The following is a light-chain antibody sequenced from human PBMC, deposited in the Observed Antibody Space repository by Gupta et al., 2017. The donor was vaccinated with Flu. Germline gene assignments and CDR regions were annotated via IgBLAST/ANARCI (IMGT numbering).Light chain of an antibody. CDR3: QQYDNWPPWT. J-gene: IGKJ1*01. Sequence: EIVMTQSPATLSVSPGDSVTLSCRPSQSVSTNLAWYQQKPGQSPRLLIFGASTRDTGIPARFSGGGSAKDFTLTISSRRSEDFAVYYCQQYDNWPPWTFGQGTXVEVK. CDR1: QSVSTN. CDR2: GAS. V-gene: IGKV3-15*01.